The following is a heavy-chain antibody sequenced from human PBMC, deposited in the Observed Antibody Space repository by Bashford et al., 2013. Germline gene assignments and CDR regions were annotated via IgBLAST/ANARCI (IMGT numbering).Heavy chain of an antibody. Sequence: WVRQMPGKGLEWMGIIYPGDSDTRYSPSFQGQVTISADKSISTAYLQWSSLKASDTAMYYCARGGGYDSSYFDYWGQGTLVTVSS. CDR2: IYPGDSDT. D-gene: IGHD5-12*01. J-gene: IGHJ4*02. V-gene: IGHV5-51*01. CDR3: ARGGGYDSSYFDY.